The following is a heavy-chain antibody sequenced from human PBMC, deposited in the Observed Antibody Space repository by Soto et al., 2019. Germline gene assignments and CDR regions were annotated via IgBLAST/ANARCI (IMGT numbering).Heavy chain of an antibody. CDR3: ARMNYYNTSGYPFDY. D-gene: IGHD3-22*01. Sequence: SETLSLTCTVSGGSISSYYWSWIRQPPGKGLEWIGYIYFRGTTNYNPSLKSRGTMSADTSKNQFSLKLNSVTAADTAVYYCARMNYYNTSGYPFDYWGQGMMVTVYS. CDR1: GGSISSYY. V-gene: IGHV4-59*01. J-gene: IGHJ4*02. CDR2: IYFRGTT.